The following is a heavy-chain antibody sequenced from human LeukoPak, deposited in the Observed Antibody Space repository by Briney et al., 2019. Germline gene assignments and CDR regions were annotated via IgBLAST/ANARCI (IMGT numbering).Heavy chain of an antibody. CDR2: IYHSGST. V-gene: IGHV4-38-2*02. CDR1: GYSISSGYY. J-gene: IGHJ3*02. Sequence: SETLSLTCTVSGYSISSGYYWGWIRQPPGKGLEWIGSIYHSGSTYYNPSLKSRVTISVDTSKNQFSLKLSSVTAADTAVYYCARASDYYDSSGSDAFDIWGQGTMVTASS. CDR3: ARASDYYDSSGSDAFDI. D-gene: IGHD3-22*01.